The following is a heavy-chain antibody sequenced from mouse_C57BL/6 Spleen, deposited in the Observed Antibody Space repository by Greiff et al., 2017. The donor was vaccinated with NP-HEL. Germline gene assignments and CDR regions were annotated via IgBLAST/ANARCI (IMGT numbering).Heavy chain of an antibody. D-gene: IGHD1-1*01. V-gene: IGHV1-22*01. CDR2: INPNNGGT. Sequence: VQLKQSGPELVKPGASVKMSCKASGYTFTDYNMHWVKQSHGKSLEWIGYINPNNGGTSYNQKFKGKATLTVNKSSSTAYMELRSLTSEDSAVYYCARDYYGSRGPFDYWGQGTTLTVSS. CDR3: ARDYYGSRGPFDY. J-gene: IGHJ2*01. CDR1: GYTFTDYN.